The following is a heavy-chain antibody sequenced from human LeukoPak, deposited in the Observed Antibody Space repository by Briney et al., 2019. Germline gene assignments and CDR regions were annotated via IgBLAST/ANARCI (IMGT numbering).Heavy chain of an antibody. CDR2: IYYSGST. Sequence: SEALSLTCTVSGGSINSYYWSWIRQPPGKGLEYIGYIYYSGSTNYNPSLKSRVTISVDTSKNQFSLKLSSVTAADTAVYYCARGVATYGYCSGGSCFEGYNWFDPWGQGTLVTVSS. CDR3: ARGVATYGYCSGGSCFEGYNWFDP. CDR1: GGSINSYY. D-gene: IGHD2-15*01. V-gene: IGHV4-59*01. J-gene: IGHJ5*02.